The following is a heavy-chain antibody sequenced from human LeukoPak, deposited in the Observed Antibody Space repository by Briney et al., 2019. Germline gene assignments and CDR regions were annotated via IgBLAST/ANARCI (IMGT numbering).Heavy chain of an antibody. Sequence: GGSLRLSCAASGFTFSSYWMHWVRQAPGKGLVWVSRIKSDGSSTSYADSVKGRFTISRDNAKNTLYLQMNSLRDEDTAVFYCVGVGRAYCGGDCYMDVWGKGTTVTVS. D-gene: IGHD2-21*01. J-gene: IGHJ6*03. CDR1: GFTFSSYW. CDR2: IKSDGSST. CDR3: VGVGRAYCGGDCYMDV. V-gene: IGHV3-74*01.